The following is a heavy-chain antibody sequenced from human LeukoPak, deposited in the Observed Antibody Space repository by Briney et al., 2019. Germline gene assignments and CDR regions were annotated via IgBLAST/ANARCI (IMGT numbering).Heavy chain of an antibody. V-gene: IGHV4-34*01. D-gene: IGHD5-24*01. CDR3: ARDVEMASY. CDR1: GGSFSGYY. CDR2: INHSGST. Sequence: SETLSLTCAVYGGSFSGYYWSWIRQPPGKGLEWIGEINHSGSTNYNPSLKSRVTISVDTSKNQFSLRLSSVTAADTAVYYCARDVEMASYWGQGTLVTVSS. J-gene: IGHJ4*02.